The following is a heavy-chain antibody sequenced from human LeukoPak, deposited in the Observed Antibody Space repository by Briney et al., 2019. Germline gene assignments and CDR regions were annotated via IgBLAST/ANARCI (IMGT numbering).Heavy chain of an antibody. J-gene: IGHJ5*02. CDR3: ARVRDSSGYYPDHKNWFDP. D-gene: IGHD3-22*01. V-gene: IGHV1-69*13. CDR1: GGTFSSYA. CDR2: IIPIFGTA. Sequence: ASVKVSCKASGGTFSSYAISWVRQAPGQGLEWMGGIIPIFGTANYAQKFQGRVTITADESTSTAYMELSSLRSEDTAVYYCARVRDSSGYYPDHKNWFDPWGQGTLVTVSS.